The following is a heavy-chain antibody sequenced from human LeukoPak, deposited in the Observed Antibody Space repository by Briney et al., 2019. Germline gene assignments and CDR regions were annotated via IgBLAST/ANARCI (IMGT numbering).Heavy chain of an antibody. Sequence: GGSLRLSCAASGFTFSINDMHWVRQATGKGLEWVSGLGTTPGDTYYLGSVRGRFTISRENAKNSVYLEMNSLRAEDTAVYYCARDPAAGPNEWGQGTLVTVSS. CDR2: LGTTPGDT. J-gene: IGHJ4*02. D-gene: IGHD6-13*01. V-gene: IGHV3-13*01. CDR3: ARDPAAGPNE. CDR1: GFTFSIND.